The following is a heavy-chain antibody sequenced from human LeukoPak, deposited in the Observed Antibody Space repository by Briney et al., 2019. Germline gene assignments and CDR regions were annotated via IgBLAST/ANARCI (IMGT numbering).Heavy chain of an antibody. D-gene: IGHD3-10*01. CDR2: IDHSGSP. CDR1: GGSISSSAYA. Sequence: SETLSLTCVVSGGSISSSAYAWTWIRQPPGKGLEWIGNIDHSGSPSYNPSLKSRVTISVDRSKNQFSLSLRSVTAADTAVYYCARHYFTMDVWGQGTTVTVSS. V-gene: IGHV4-30-2*01. CDR3: ARHYFTMDV. J-gene: IGHJ6*02.